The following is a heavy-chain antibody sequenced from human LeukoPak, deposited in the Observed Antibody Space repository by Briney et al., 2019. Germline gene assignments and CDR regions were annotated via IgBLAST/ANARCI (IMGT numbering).Heavy chain of an antibody. D-gene: IGHD1-20*01. J-gene: IGHJ4*02. CDR3: ARAPYNWNERSFDY. Sequence: GASVKVSCKVSGGTFSSYAISWVRQAPGQGLEWMGGIIPIFGTANYAQKFQGRVTITTDESTSTAYMELSSLRSEDTAVYYCARAPYNWNERSFDYWGQGTLVTVSS. CDR1: GGTFSSYA. V-gene: IGHV1-69*05. CDR2: IIPIFGTA.